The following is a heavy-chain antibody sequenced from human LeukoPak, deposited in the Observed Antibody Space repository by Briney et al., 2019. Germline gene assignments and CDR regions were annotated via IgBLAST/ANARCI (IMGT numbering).Heavy chain of an antibody. D-gene: IGHD3-22*01. CDR1: GGTFSSYA. CDR2: IIPIFGTA. V-gene: IGHV1-69*06. CDR3: ARGGAYYYDSSEEAFDI. Sequence: SVKVSCKASGGTFSSYAISWVRQAPGQGLEWMGGIIPIFGTANYAQKFQGRVTITADKSTSTAYMELSSLRSEDTAVYYCARGGAYYYDSSEEAFDIWGQGTMVTVSS. J-gene: IGHJ3*02.